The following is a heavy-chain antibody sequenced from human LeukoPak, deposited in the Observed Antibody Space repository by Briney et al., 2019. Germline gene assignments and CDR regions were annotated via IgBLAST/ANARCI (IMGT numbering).Heavy chain of an antibody. CDR3: ARARCDTCGYGS. CDR2: LYSGGQT. D-gene: IGHD5-12*01. CDR1: GFTVTSRY. V-gene: IGHV3-66*02. Sequence: TGGSLRLSCAASGFTVTSRYMSWVRQAPGKGLEWVAVLYSGGQTYYAGSVRGRFTISRDASKNTLYLQMNSLRAEDTAEYYCARARCDTCGYGSWGQGTLVTVSS. J-gene: IGHJ5*02.